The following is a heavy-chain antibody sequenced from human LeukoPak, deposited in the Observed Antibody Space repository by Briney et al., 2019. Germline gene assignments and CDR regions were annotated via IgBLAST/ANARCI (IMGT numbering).Heavy chain of an antibody. Sequence: GASVKVSCKASGYTFTGYYMHWVRQAPGQGLEWMGWINPSSGGTNYAQKFQGRVTMTRDTSISTAYMELSRLRSDDTAVYYCARDPWYCSGGSCYSLKNRYYFDYWGQGTLVTVS. J-gene: IGHJ4*02. CDR3: ARDPWYCSGGSCYSLKNRYYFDY. CDR1: GYTFTGYY. V-gene: IGHV1-2*02. D-gene: IGHD2-15*01. CDR2: INPSSGGT.